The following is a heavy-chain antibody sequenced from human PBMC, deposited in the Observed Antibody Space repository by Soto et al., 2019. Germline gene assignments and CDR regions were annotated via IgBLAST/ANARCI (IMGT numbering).Heavy chain of an antibody. CDR2: IYHSGST. Sequence: PSETLSVTCAVAGGSISSGGYSWSWIRQPPGKGLEWIGYIYHSGSTYYNPSLKSRVTISVDRSKNQFSLKLSSVTAADTAVYYCASARWNYWGQGILVTVSS. J-gene: IGHJ1*01. V-gene: IGHV4-30-2*01. CDR3: ASARWNY. D-gene: IGHD1-1*01. CDR1: GGSISSGGYS.